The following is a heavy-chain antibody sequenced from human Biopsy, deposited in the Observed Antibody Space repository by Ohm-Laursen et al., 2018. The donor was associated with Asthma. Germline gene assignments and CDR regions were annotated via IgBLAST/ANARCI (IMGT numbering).Heavy chain of an antibody. CDR1: GFTFSSFA. Sequence: SLRLSCAASGFTFSSFAMSWVRQAPGKGLEWVSAITRSAGRTDYADSVKGRFTISRDNSKNTLYLQMNSLGAEDTAVYYCATFPYGDYLPLDHWGQGTLVTVSS. CDR3: ATFPYGDYLPLDH. J-gene: IGHJ1*01. V-gene: IGHV3-23*01. D-gene: IGHD4-17*01. CDR2: ITRSAGRT.